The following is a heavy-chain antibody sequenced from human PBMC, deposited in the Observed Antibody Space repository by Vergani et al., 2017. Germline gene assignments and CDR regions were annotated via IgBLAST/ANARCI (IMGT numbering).Heavy chain of an antibody. D-gene: IGHD3-9*01. J-gene: IGHJ4*02. CDR2: INPSGGHT. CDR1: EYTFSNYY. CDR3: ARGDYGILTGYRY. V-gene: IGHV1-46*03. Sequence: QVQVVQSGAEVKKPGASVKVSCKTSEYTFSNYYMHWVRQAPGQGLEWMGIINPSGGHTNYAQKFQGRVTMTRDTSTSTVYMELSSLRSEDTAIYYCARGDYGILTGYRYWGQGTLVTVSA.